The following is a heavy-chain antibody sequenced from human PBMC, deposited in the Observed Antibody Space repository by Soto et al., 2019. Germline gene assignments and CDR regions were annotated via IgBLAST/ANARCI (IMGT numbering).Heavy chain of an antibody. CDR1: GFTVSSNY. Sequence: EVHLVESGGGLVQPGGSLRLSCAASGFTVSSNYMTWVRQAPGKGLEWVSVIYTGGNTYYADSVKGRFTISRDNSKNTLYLQMNTLSAEDTAVYYCARGPRTTAGNSLDYWGQGTLVTVSS. V-gene: IGHV3-66*01. D-gene: IGHD6-13*01. CDR2: IYTGGNT. CDR3: ARGPRTTAGNSLDY. J-gene: IGHJ4*02.